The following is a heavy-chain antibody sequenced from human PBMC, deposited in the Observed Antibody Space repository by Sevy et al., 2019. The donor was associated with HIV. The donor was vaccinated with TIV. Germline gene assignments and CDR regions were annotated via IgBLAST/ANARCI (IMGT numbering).Heavy chain of an antibody. CDR1: GFTFRNYW. CDR2: INQNGTEK. D-gene: IGHD4-4*01. V-gene: IGHV3-7*01. J-gene: IGHJ6*02. Sequence: GGSLRLSCVVSGFTFRNYWMSWVRQAPGKGLEWVANINQNGTEKNSVDSVKGRFTFSRANTKNSVYVPMNSLRAEDTAIYYCAINSDYGMDAWGQGTTVTVSS. CDR3: AINSDYGMDA.